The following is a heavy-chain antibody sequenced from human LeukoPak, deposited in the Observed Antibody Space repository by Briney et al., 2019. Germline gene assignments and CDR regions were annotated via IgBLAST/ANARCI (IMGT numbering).Heavy chain of an antibody. CDR2: ISSGSSYI. Sequence: PGGSLRLSCAASGFTFSSYSMNWVRQAPGKGLEWVSSISSGSSYIYYADSVKGRFTISRDNAKNSLYLQMNSLRAEDTAVYYCARGDYGDYESRDAFDIWGQGTMVTVSS. V-gene: IGHV3-21*01. J-gene: IGHJ3*02. CDR1: GFTFSSYS. CDR3: ARGDYGDYESRDAFDI. D-gene: IGHD4-17*01.